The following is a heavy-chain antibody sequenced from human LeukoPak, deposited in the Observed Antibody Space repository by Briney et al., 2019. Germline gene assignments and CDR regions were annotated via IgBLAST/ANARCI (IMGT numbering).Heavy chain of an antibody. J-gene: IGHJ5*02. CDR2: INHSGST. CDR1: GGSFSGYY. CDR3: ARGNVLLWFGELLGNWFDP. D-gene: IGHD3-10*01. V-gene: IGHV4-34*01. Sequence: KPSETLSLTCAVYGGSFSGYYWSWIRKPPGKGLEWIGEINHSGSTNYNPSLKSRVTISVDTSKNQFSLKLSSVTAADTAVYYCARGNVLLWFGELLGNWFDPWGQGTLVTVSS.